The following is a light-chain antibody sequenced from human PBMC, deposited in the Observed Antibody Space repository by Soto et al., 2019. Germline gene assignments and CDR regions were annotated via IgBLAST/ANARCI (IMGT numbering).Light chain of an antibody. J-gene: IGKJ1*01. Sequence: DIQMTQSPSTLSASGGDRVTITCRASQGISGWLAWYQQKPGKAPKLLIFEASSLESGVPSRFSGSESGTEFTLTISSLQPDDSATYYCQQYNNYPWTFGQGTKVEIK. CDR2: EAS. CDR1: QGISGW. V-gene: IGKV1-5*03. CDR3: QQYNNYPWT.